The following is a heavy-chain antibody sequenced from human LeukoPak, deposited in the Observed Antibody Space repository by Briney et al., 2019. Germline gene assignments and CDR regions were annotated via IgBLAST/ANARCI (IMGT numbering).Heavy chain of an antibody. CDR2: IIPIFGTA. Sequence: EASVKVSCKASGGTFSSYAISWVRQAPGQGLEWMGGIIPIFGTANYAQKFQGRVTITTDKSTSTAYMELSSLRSEDTAVYYCARVSVGSGSYDGDYWGQGTLVTVSS. D-gene: IGHD1-26*01. J-gene: IGHJ4*02. CDR3: ARVSVGSGSYDGDY. CDR1: GGTFSSYA. V-gene: IGHV1-69*05.